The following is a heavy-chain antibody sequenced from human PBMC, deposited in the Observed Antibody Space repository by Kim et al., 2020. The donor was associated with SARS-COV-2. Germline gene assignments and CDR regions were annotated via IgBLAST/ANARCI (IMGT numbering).Heavy chain of an antibody. CDR2: VHSTGLT. CDR1: GDSVRNNYIY. Sequence: SETLSLTCSVSGDSVRNNYIYWGWIRQPPGKALEWIGSVHSTGLTYYKPSLESRGTISVDTSQNQFSLRLTSVTAADTAVYYCARRRVWGSDRQPINIWG. D-gene: IGHD3-16*02. J-gene: IGHJ3*02. V-gene: IGHV4-39*01. CDR3: ARRRVWGSDRQPINI.